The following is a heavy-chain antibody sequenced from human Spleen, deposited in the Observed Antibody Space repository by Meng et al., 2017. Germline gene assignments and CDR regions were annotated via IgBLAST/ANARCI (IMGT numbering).Heavy chain of an antibody. J-gene: IGHJ4*01. CDR1: GFTFSTAW. Sequence: VQLVEYGGGLLKPGGSLRLSCAAFGFTFSTAWMTWVRQVPGKGLEWIGRMKSNVDGGTVDYAVAVKGRFFISRDDSENTFYLQMNSLKTEDTAVYYCSGHVDYWGHGTLVTVSS. V-gene: IGHV3-15*01. CDR2: MKSNVDGGTV. CDR3: SGHVDY.